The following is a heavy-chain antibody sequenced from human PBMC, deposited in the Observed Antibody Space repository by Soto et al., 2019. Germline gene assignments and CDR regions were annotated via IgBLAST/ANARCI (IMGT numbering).Heavy chain of an antibody. V-gene: IGHV3-23*01. J-gene: IGHJ6*02. CDR2: ISATGGTT. D-gene: IGHD6-19*01. CDR3: AKEDGYWQWLVHDNYYYGMDV. Sequence: LRLSCAASGFTFNNNAMNWVRQAPGKGLEWVSAISATGGTTYYADSVKGRFTISRDNSKNTLYLQMNSLRAEDTAVYYCAKEDGYWQWLVHDNYYYGMDVWGQGTTVTVSS. CDR1: GFTFNNNA.